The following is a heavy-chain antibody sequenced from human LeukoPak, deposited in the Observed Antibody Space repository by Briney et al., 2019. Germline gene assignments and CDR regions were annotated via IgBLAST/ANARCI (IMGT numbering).Heavy chain of an antibody. CDR2: IYPGDSDT. V-gene: IGHV5-51*01. CDR1: GYIFTSYW. J-gene: IGHJ4*02. CDR3: ARQEYGSSDYYPYYFDH. D-gene: IGHD3-22*01. Sequence: GESLKISCKGSGYIFTSYWIGWVRQMPGKGLEWMGIIYPGDSDTRYSPSFQGQVTISADKSISTAYLQWSSLKASDTAMYYCARQEYGSSDYYPYYFDHWGQGTLVIVSS.